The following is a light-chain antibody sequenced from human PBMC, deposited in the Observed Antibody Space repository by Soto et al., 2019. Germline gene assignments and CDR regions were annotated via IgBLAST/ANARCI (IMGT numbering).Light chain of an antibody. CDR2: DVR. CDR1: SSDVGGYNY. CDR3: SSYTSSSVV. J-gene: IGLJ1*01. V-gene: IGLV2-14*01. Sequence: QSVLTQPASVSGSPGQSITISCTGTSSDVGGYNYVSWYQQHPGKAPKLMIYDVRNRPSGVSNRFSGSKSVNTASLTISGLQAEDEADYYCSSYTSSSVVFGTGTKVTVL.